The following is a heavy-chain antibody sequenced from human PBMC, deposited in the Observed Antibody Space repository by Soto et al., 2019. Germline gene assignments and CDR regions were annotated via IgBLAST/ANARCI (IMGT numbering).Heavy chain of an antibody. J-gene: IGHJ5*02. Sequence: SETLSLTCTVSGGSISSGDYYWRWIRQPPGKGLEWIGYIYYSGSTYYNPSLKSRVTISVDTSKNQFSLKLSSVTAADTAVYYCANSYYYGSGSFWFDPWGQGTLVTVSS. CDR3: ANSYYYGSGSFWFDP. CDR2: IYYSGST. CDR1: GGSISSGDYY. V-gene: IGHV4-30-4*01. D-gene: IGHD3-10*01.